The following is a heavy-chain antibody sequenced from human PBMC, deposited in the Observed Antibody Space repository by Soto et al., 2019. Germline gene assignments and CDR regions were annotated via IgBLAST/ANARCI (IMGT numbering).Heavy chain of an antibody. CDR1: GYTFTSYY. D-gene: IGHD2-2*01. V-gene: IGHV1-46*01. J-gene: IGHJ4*02. Sequence: ASVKVSCKASGYTFTSYYMHWVRLAPGQGFEWMGIINPSGGSASYAQKFQGRVTMTRDTSTSTVYMELSSLRFEDKALYYCARSIVVVPAADNGVEYWGKGTLVTVSS. CDR2: INPSGGSA. CDR3: ARSIVVVPAADNGVEY.